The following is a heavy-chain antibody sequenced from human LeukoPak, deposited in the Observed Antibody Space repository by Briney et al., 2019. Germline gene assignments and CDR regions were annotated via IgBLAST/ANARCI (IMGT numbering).Heavy chain of an antibody. V-gene: IGHV4-59*01. CDR1: GGSISSYY. J-gene: IGHJ4*02. CDR3: AGIRRAGIAVAENYYFDY. CDR2: IYYSGST. D-gene: IGHD6-19*01. Sequence: PSETLSLTCTVSGGSISSYYWSWIRQPPGKGLEWIGYIYYSGSTNYNPSLKSRVTISVDTSKNQFSLKLSSVTAADTAVYYCAGIRRAGIAVAENYYFDYWGQGTLVTVSS.